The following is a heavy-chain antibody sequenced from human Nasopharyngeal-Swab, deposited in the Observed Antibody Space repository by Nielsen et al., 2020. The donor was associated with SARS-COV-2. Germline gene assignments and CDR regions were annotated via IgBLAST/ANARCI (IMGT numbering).Heavy chain of an antibody. CDR2: ISDGGGST. V-gene: IGHV3-23*01. J-gene: IGHJ4*02. Sequence: GGSLRLSCADTGFTFSYYAMNWVRQAPGKGLEWVSGISDGGGSTSYADSAKGRFTISRDNSKNTLYLQMNSLRAEDTAVYYCAKDTQGIVVVYYFDYWGQGTLVTVSS. D-gene: IGHD3-22*01. CDR3: AKDTQGIVVVYYFDY. CDR1: GFTFSYYA.